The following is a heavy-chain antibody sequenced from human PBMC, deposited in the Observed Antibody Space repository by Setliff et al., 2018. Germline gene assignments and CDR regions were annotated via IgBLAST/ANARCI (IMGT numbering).Heavy chain of an antibody. J-gene: IGHJ6*03. CDR3: AKESANYYYYMDV. CDR2: ISYDGSNK. CDR1: GFTFNNFA. V-gene: IGHV3-30*19. Sequence: PGGSLRLSCAASGFTFNNFAMHWVRQAPGKGLEWVAVISYDGSNKYYADSVKGRFTISRDNSKNTLYLQMNSLRAEDTAVYYCAKESANYYYYMDVWGKGTTVTVSS.